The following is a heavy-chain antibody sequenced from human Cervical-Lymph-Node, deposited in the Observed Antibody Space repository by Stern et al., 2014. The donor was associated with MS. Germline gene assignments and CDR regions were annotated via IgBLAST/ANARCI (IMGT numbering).Heavy chain of an antibody. V-gene: IGHV4-31*03. J-gene: IGHJ5*01. CDR1: GVSMSRTSYY. CDR2: VSYSGDT. Sequence: QVQLVESDPGLVKPSQTLSLTCSVSGVSMSRTSYYWSWLRQHPERGLEWIGYVSYSGDTYYNPSLKSRVVISVDTSRNQFTLKLGSVTAADTAVYDCALDS. CDR3: ALDS.